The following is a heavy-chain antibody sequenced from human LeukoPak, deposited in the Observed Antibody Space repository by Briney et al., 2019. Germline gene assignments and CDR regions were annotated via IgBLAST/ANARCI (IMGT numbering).Heavy chain of an antibody. CDR1: GGSFSGYY. V-gene: IGHV4-34*01. CDR2: INHSGST. CDR3: ASTGYSSGHDAFDI. D-gene: IGHD6-19*01. Sequence: SETLSLTCAVYGGSFSGYYWSWIRQPPGKGLEWIGEINHSGSTNYNPSLTSRVTISVDTSKNQFSLKLSSVTAADTAVYYCASTGYSSGHDAFDIWGQGAMVTVSS. J-gene: IGHJ3*02.